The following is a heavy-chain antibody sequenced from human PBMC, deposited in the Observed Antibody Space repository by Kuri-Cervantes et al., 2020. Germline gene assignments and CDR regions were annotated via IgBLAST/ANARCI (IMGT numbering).Heavy chain of an antibody. Sequence: GESLKISCAASGFTLSSYAMSWVRQAPGKGLEWVSSIRGSDGSTYYADPVKGRFTISRDNSQNTLYVQLNSLRVDDTAVYYCAKFDGDCRGDCYSVDYWGQGTLVTVSS. CDR2: IRGSDGST. D-gene: IGHD2-21*02. V-gene: IGHV3-23*01. CDR1: GFTLSSYA. CDR3: AKFDGDCRGDCYSVDY. J-gene: IGHJ4*02.